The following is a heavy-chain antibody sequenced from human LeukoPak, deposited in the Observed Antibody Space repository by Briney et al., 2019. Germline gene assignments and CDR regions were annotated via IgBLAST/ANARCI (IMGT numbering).Heavy chain of an antibody. V-gene: IGHV4-34*01. CDR1: GGSFSGYY. Sequence: SETLSLTCAVSGGSFSGYYWSWIRQPPGKGLEWIGEINHSGSLNYNASLKSRVSISADTSKDQFSLKLTSVTAADTAVYYCARAYYDILTGYRYGMDVWGQGTTVTVSS. J-gene: IGHJ6*02. D-gene: IGHD3-9*01. CDR3: ARAYYDILTGYRYGMDV. CDR2: INHSGSL.